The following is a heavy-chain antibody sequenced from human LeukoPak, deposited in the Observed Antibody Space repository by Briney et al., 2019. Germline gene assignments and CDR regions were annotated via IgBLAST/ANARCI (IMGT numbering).Heavy chain of an antibody. CDR2: INPLSGGT. CDR1: GGTFSSYA. D-gene: IGHD6-19*01. V-gene: IGHV1-2*02. CDR3: ARTRHIAVAGTTYNWFDP. J-gene: IGHJ5*02. Sequence: ASVKVSCKASGGTFSSYAISWVRQAPGQGLEWMGWINPLSGGTNYAQKFQGRVTMTRDTSISTAYMELSRLRSDDTAVYYCARTRHIAVAGTTYNWFDPWGQGTLVTVST.